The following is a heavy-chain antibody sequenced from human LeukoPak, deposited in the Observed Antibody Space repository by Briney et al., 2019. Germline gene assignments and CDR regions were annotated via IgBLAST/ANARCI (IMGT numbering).Heavy chain of an antibody. CDR2: INPHSGDT. CDR1: GYTFTGYY. CDR3: ATSGPDFLPVSPLLDY. V-gene: IGHV1-2*02. D-gene: IGHD2/OR15-2a*01. J-gene: IGHJ4*02. Sequence: WASVKVSCKASGYTFTGYYLHWLRQAPGQGLEWMGWINPHSGDTEYAQKFQGRVTMARDTFISTAYLELSRLKSDDTAVYYCATSGPDFLPVSPLLDYWGQGTLVTVSS.